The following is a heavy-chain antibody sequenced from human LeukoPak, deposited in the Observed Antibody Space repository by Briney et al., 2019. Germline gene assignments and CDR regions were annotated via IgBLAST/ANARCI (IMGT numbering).Heavy chain of an antibody. CDR1: GFTFSSYA. Sequence: GGSLRLSCAASGFTFSSYAMHWVRQAPGKGLEWVAVISYDGSNKYYADSVKGRFTISRDNSKNTLYLQMNSLRAEDTAVYYCAKQYSGSYFQHWGQGTLVTVSS. V-gene: IGHV3-30*04. D-gene: IGHD1-26*01. J-gene: IGHJ1*01. CDR3: AKQYSGSYFQH. CDR2: ISYDGSNK.